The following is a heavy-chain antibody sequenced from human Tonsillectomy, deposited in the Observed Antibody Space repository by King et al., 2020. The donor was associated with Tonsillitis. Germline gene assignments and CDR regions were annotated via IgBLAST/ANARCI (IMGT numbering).Heavy chain of an antibody. J-gene: IGHJ4*02. V-gene: IGHV3-9*01. D-gene: IGHD2-2*01. CDR1: GFTFDDYA. CDR2: ISWNRASI. Sequence: VQLVESGGGLVQPGRSLRLSCAASGFTFDDYAMHWVRHVPGKGMEWVSGISWNRASIGYADSVKGRFAISRDNGKNSLYLQMNSLRAEDTALYYCAKDRGTSISRNYFDYWGQGTLVTVSS. CDR3: AKDRGTSISRNYFDY.